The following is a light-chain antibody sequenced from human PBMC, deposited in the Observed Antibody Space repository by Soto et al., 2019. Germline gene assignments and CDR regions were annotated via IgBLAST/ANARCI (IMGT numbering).Light chain of an antibody. CDR1: SSDVGGYNF. Sequence: QSALTQPRSVSGSPGQSVTISCSGTSSDVGGYNFVSWYQQHPGKAPKLMIYDVSKRPSGVPDRFSGSKSGNTASLTISGLQAKDEADYYCCSYAGSYTGVFGTGTKVTVL. J-gene: IGLJ1*01. CDR2: DVS. V-gene: IGLV2-11*01. CDR3: CSYAGSYTGV.